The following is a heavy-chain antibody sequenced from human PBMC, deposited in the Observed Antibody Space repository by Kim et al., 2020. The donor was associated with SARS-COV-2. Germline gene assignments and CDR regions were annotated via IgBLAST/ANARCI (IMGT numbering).Heavy chain of an antibody. J-gene: IGHJ4*02. D-gene: IGHD6-13*01. Sequence: PTLKSRVTISVHTSKNPFSLKMSSVTAADTAVYYCARLGLYSSSWYYFDYWGQGTLVTVSS. CDR3: ARLGLYSSSWYYFDY. V-gene: IGHV4-39*01.